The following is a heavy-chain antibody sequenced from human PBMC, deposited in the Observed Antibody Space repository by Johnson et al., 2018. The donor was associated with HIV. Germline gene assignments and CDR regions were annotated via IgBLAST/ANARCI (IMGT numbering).Heavy chain of an antibody. D-gene: IGHD1-26*01. CDR3: AKTHSGSYYDAFDI. CDR1: GFTFSSYA. V-gene: IGHV3-30-3*01. CDR2: ISYDGSNK. J-gene: IGHJ3*02. Sequence: QVQLVESGGGVVRPGGSLRLSCAASGFTFSSYAMHWVRQAPGKGLEWVAVISYDGSNKYYADSVKGRFNISRDNSKNTLYLQMNSLRAEDTAVYYCAKTHSGSYYDAFDIWGQGTMVTVSS.